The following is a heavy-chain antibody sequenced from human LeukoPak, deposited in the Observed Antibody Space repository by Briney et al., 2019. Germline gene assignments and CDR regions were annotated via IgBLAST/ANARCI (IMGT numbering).Heavy chain of an antibody. Sequence: SETLSLTCTVSGGSVSSGSHYWSWIRQPPGKGLEWIGYIYYSGSTNYNPSLKSRVTISVDTSKNQFSLKLSSVTAADTAVYYCARRSPAGWFDPWGQGTLVTVSS. J-gene: IGHJ5*02. CDR3: ARRSPAGWFDP. CDR1: GGSVSSGSHY. CDR2: IYYSGST. V-gene: IGHV4-61*01. D-gene: IGHD6-13*01.